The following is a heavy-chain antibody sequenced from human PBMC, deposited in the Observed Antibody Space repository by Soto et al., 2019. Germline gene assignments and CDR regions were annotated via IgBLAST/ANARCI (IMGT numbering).Heavy chain of an antibody. CDR3: ARDRVGDSSGEALS. CDR1: GFTFSSYG. D-gene: IGHD3-22*01. J-gene: IGHJ4*02. Sequence: QVQLVESGGGVVQPGRSLRLSCAASGFTFSSYGMHWVRQAPGKGLEWVAVIWYDGSNKYYADSVKGRFSISRDNSKNTLYLQMNSLRAEDTAVYYCARDRVGDSSGEALSWGQGTLVTVSS. V-gene: IGHV3-33*01. CDR2: IWYDGSNK.